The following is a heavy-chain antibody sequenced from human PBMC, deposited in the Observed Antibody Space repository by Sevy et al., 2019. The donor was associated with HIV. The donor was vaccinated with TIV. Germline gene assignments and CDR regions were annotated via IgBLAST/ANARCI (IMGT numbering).Heavy chain of an antibody. V-gene: IGHV4-59*01. CDR1: GGSINGYY. CDR2: IHYSGTT. Sequence: SETLSLICTVSGGSINGYYWSWIRQSPGEGLEWLGHIHYSGTTKYNPSLKSRVTISVDTLTNHFSLNLTSVTAADTAIYYCVRVGSTSLFFFDNWGQGALVTVSS. D-gene: IGHD2-15*01. CDR3: VRVGSTSLFFFDN. J-gene: IGHJ4*02.